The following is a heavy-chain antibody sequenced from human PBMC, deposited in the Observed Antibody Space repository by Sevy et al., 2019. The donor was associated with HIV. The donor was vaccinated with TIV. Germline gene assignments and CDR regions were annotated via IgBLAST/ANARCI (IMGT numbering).Heavy chain of an antibody. J-gene: IGHJ4*02. D-gene: IGHD2-15*01. CDR2: INSDGSST. CDR1: VFTFSSYW. Sequence: GGSLRLSCAASVFTFSSYWMHWVRQAPGKGLVWVSRINSDGSSTSYADSVKGRFTISRDNAKNTLYLQMNSLRAEDTAVYYCARGYCSGGSCYSLTIIFDYWGQGTLVTVSS. V-gene: IGHV3-74*01. CDR3: ARGYCSGGSCYSLTIIFDY.